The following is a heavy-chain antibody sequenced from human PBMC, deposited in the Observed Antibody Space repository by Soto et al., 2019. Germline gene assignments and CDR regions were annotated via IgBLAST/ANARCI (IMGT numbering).Heavy chain of an antibody. CDR2: ISSSSSYT. J-gene: IGHJ4*02. V-gene: IGHV3-11*05. D-gene: IGHD1-26*01. CDR3: ARDRSGSVGYYFDY. CDR1: GFTFSDYY. Sequence: QVQLMESGGGLVKPGGSLRLSCAASGFTFSDYYMSWIRQAPGKGLEWVSYISSSSSYTNYADSVKGRFTISRDNAKNSLYLQMNSLRAEDTAVYYCARDRSGSVGYYFDYWGQGTLVTVSS.